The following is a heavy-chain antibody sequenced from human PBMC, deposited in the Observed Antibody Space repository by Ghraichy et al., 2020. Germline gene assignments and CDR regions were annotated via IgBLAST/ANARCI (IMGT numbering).Heavy chain of an antibody. Sequence: SETLSLTCTVSGGSISSYYWSWIRQPPGKGLEWIGYIYYSGSTNYNPSLKSRVTISVDTSKNQFSLKLSSVTAADTAVYYCARSQWGYSHDAFDIWGQGTMVTVSS. CDR3: ARSQWGYSHDAFDI. CDR1: GGSISSYY. D-gene: IGHD1-1*01. V-gene: IGHV4-59*01. J-gene: IGHJ3*02. CDR2: IYYSGST.